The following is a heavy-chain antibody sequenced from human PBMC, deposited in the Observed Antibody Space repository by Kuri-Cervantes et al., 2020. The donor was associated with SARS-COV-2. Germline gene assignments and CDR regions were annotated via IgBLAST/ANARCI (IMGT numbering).Heavy chain of an antibody. CDR3: ARERGGDIVVVPAAIFGQFYYYYMDV. D-gene: IGHD2-2*02. CDR1: GYTFTSYY. J-gene: IGHJ6*03. CDR2: INPSGGST. Sequence: ASVKVSCKASGYTFTSYYMHWVRQAPGQGLEWMGIINPSGGSTSYAQKFQGRVTMTRDTSTSTVYMELSSLRSEDTAVYCCARERGGDIVVVPAAIFGQFYYYYMDVWGKGTTVTVSS. V-gene: IGHV1-46*01.